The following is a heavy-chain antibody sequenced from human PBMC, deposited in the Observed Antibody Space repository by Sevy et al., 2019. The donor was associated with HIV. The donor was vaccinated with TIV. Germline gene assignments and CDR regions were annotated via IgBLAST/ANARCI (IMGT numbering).Heavy chain of an antibody. V-gene: IGHV3-33*03. D-gene: IGHD3-3*01. J-gene: IGHJ6*02. CDR3: ARSRISGFWSGPARYYAMDV. CDR2: IWYDGSKK. CDR1: GFTFSTSG. Sequence: GGSLRLFCAASGFTFSTSGMHWVRQAPGKGLEWVAVIWYDGSKKYYADSVKGRFTISRDNSKNTLYLQMDSLRAEDTAMYFCARSRISGFWSGPARYYAMDVWGQGTTVTVSS.